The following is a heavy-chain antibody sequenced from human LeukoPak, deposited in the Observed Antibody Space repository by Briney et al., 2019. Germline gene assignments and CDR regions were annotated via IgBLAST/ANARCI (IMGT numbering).Heavy chain of an antibody. J-gene: IGHJ3*02. CDR3: ARVGSRYTAIGAFDI. CDR1: GFTVSSNY. V-gene: IGHV3-53*01. Sequence: GGSLRLSCAASGFTVSSNYMSWVRQAPGKGLEWVSIIYSGGSTFYADSVKGRFTISRDNSKNTLYLQMNSLRAEDTAVYYCARVGSRYTAIGAFDIWGQGTMVTVSS. CDR2: IYSGGST. D-gene: IGHD5-18*01.